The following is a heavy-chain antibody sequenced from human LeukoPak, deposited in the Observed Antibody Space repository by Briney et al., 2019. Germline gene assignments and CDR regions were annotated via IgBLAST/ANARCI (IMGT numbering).Heavy chain of an antibody. CDR3: ARDSGSYFHDAFDN. CDR1: GYTFTGYY. D-gene: IGHD1-26*01. V-gene: IGHV1-2*02. Sequence: ASVKVSCKASGYTFTGYYMHWVRQAPGQGLEWMGWINPNSGGTNYAQKFQGRVTMTRDTSISTAYMELSRLTSDDTAVYYCARDSGSYFHDAFDNWGQGTMVTVSS. J-gene: IGHJ3*02. CDR2: INPNSGGT.